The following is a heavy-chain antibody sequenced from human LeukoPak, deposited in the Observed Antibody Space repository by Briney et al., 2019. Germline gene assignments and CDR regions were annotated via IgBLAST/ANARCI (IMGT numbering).Heavy chain of an antibody. D-gene: IGHD5/OR15-5a*01. Sequence: PSETLSLSCTVSGYSISSGYYWGWIRQPPGKGLEWIGSIYHSGSTYSNPSLKSRVTISVDTSKNQFSLKLSSVTAADTAVYYCARDGSTPSYWGPGTLVTVSS. CDR1: GYSISSGYY. J-gene: IGHJ4*02. CDR2: IYHSGST. V-gene: IGHV4-38-2*02. CDR3: ARDGSTPSY.